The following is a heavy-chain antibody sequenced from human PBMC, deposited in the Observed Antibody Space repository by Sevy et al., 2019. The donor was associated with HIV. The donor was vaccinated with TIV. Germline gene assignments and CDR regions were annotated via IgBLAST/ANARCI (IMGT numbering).Heavy chain of an antibody. J-gene: IGHJ6*02. V-gene: IGHV3-30*04. CDR1: GFSFSSYA. CDR2: ILYDGSNK. CDR3: ARDGLGGFAQTLDV. D-gene: IGHD3-16*01. Sequence: GGSLRLSCAASGFSFSSYAMLWVHQAPGKGLDWVALILYDGSNKYYADSVKGRFTISRDNAKNTLYLQMNSLRPEDTAVYYCARDGLGGFAQTLDVWGQGTTVTVSS.